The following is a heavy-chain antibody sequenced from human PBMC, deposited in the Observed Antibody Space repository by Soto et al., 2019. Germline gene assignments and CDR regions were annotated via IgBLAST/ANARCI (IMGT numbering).Heavy chain of an antibody. CDR3: ARVLWFGELYLDY. V-gene: IGHV3-48*02. D-gene: IGHD3-10*01. CDR2: ISSSSSTI. J-gene: IGHJ4*02. CDR1: GFTFSSYS. Sequence: GGSLRLSCAVSGFTFSSYSMNWVRQAPGKGLEWVSYISSSSSTIYYADSVKGRFTISRDNAKNSLYLQMNSLRDEDTAVYYCARVLWFGELYLDYWGQGTLVTVSS.